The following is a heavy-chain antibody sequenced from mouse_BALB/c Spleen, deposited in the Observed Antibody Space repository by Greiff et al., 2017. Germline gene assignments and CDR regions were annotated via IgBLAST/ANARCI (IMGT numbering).Heavy chain of an antibody. Sequence: EVKLQESGGDLVKPGGSLKLSCAASGFTFSSYGMSWVRQTPDKSLEWVATISSGGSYTYYPDSVKGRFTISRDNAKNTLYLQMSSLKSEDTAMYYCARQGYGNYDAMDYWGQGTSVTVSS. CDR2: ISSGGSYT. V-gene: IGHV5-6*01. CDR3: ARQGYGNYDAMDY. CDR1: GFTFSSYG. J-gene: IGHJ4*01. D-gene: IGHD2-10*02.